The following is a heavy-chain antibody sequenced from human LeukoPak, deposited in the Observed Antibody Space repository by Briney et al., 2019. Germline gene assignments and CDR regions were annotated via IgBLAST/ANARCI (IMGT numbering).Heavy chain of an antibody. CDR2: IYYSGST. D-gene: IGHD6-19*01. Sequence: SETLSLTCTVSGGSISSYYWSWIRQPPGKGLEWIGSIYYSGSTYYNPFLKSRVTISVDTSKNQFSLKLSSMTAADTAVYYCASLRLSSGSLEFDYWGQGTLVTVSS. V-gene: IGHV4-59*05. CDR1: GGSISSYY. CDR3: ASLRLSSGSLEFDY. J-gene: IGHJ4*02.